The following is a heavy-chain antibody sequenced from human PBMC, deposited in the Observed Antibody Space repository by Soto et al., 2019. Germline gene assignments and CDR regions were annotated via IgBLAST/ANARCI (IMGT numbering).Heavy chain of an antibody. V-gene: IGHV3-23*01. CDR2: ICAGGCNT. CDR1: GFTFSSYA. Sequence: GGSLRLSCAASGFTFSSYAMSWVRQAPGKGLEWVSAICAGGCNTYYRDSVKGRFTISRDNSKNTLYLQMNSLRAEDTAVYFCAQTTPSIHWFDPGAREPWSPSPQ. D-gene: IGHD1-1*01. J-gene: IGHJ5*02. CDR3: AQTTPSIHWFDP.